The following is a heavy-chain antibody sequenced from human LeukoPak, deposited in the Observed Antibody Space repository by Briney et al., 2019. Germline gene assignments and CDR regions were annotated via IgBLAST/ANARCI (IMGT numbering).Heavy chain of an antibody. V-gene: IGHV3-21*01. Sequence: GGSLRLSCAASGFTFSNSWMSWVRQAPGKGLEWVSSISSKSNYIYYADSLKGRFTISRDNAKNSLYLQMNSLRAEDTAVYYCAREQGMATIDYWGQGTLVTVSS. CDR3: AREQGMATIDY. D-gene: IGHD5-24*01. CDR1: GFTFSNSW. CDR2: ISSKSNYI. J-gene: IGHJ4*02.